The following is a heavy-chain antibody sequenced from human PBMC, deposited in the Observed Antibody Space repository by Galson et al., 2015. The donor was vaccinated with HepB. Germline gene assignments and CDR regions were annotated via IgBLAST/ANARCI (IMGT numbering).Heavy chain of an antibody. Sequence: SVKVSCKASGGTFSSYAISWVRQAPGQGLEWMGRIIPILGIANYAQKFQGRVTITADKSTSTAYMELSSMRSEDTAVYYCARVASGGSGSYSDYWGQGTLVTVSS. V-gene: IGHV1-69*04. D-gene: IGHD3-10*01. CDR2: IIPILGIA. J-gene: IGHJ4*02. CDR3: ARVASGGSGSYSDY. CDR1: GGTFSSYA.